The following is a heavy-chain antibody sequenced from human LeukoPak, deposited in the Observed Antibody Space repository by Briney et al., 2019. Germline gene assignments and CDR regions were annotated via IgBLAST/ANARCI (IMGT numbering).Heavy chain of an antibody. D-gene: IGHD3-22*01. J-gene: IGHJ6*03. CDR1: GGTFSSYA. CDR2: IIPIFGTA. Sequence: SVKVSCKASGGTFSSYAISWVRQAPGQGLEWMGRIIPIFGTANYAQKFQGRVTITTDESTSTAYMELSSLRSEDTAVYYCASRGGYRSYYYYYMDVWGKGTTVTVS. CDR3: ASRGGYRSYYYYYMDV. V-gene: IGHV1-69*05.